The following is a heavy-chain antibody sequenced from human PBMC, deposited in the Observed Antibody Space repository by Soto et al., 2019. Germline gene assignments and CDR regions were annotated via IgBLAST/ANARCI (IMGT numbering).Heavy chain of an antibody. V-gene: IGHV1-18*01. CDR1: GYTFTSYG. CDR2: ISAYNGNT. D-gene: IGHD1-1*01. J-gene: IGHJ5*02. Sequence: ASVKVSCKASGYTFTSYGISWVRQAPGQGLEWMGWISAYNGNTNYAQKLQGRVTMTTDTYTSTAYMELRSLRSDDTAVYYCARKLDRDHWFDPSGQGTLVTLCS. CDR3: ARKLDRDHWFDP.